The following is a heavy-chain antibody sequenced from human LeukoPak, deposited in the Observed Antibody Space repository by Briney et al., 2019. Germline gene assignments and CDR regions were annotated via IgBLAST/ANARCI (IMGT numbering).Heavy chain of an antibody. Sequence: GGSLRLSCAASGFTLSSYAMSWVRQAPGKGLEWVSSISASGGGTYDAVSVKGRLTVSRDTSKNTLYLQMNSLRAEDTAVYYCAPLAATTDYWGQGTLVTVSS. D-gene: IGHD5-12*01. V-gene: IGHV3-23*01. J-gene: IGHJ4*02. CDR1: GFTLSSYA. CDR3: APLAATTDY. CDR2: ISASGGGT.